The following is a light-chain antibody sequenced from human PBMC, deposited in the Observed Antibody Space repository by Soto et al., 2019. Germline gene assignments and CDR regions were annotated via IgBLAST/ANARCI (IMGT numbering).Light chain of an antibody. Sequence: EIVLTQSPGSLSLSPGERATLSCRASQSVSGNFLAWYQHKPGQAPRLLIYDASTRLTGIPDRFSGSGSGNDFTLTISRLEPEDFAVYYCQHYGSSPSWTFGQGTKGEIK. CDR1: QSVSGNF. CDR2: DAS. J-gene: IGKJ1*01. V-gene: IGKV3-20*01. CDR3: QHYGSSPSWT.